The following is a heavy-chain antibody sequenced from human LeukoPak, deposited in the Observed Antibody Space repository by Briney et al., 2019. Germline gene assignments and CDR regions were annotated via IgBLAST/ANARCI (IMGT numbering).Heavy chain of an antibody. CDR1: GGSISSSSYY. J-gene: IGHJ6*03. CDR3: ARDYDFWSGYPRYYMDV. V-gene: IGHV4-39*07. CDR2: IYYSGST. D-gene: IGHD3-3*01. Sequence: PSETLSLTCTVSGGSISSSSYYWGWIRQPPGKGLEWIGSIYYSGSTYYNPSLKSRVTISVDTSKNQFSLKLSSVTAADTAVYYCARDYDFWSGYPRYYMDVWGKGTTVTVSS.